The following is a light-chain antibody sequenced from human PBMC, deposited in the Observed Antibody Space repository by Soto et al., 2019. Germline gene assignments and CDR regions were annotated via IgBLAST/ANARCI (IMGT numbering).Light chain of an antibody. CDR3: SSYAGTHIV. V-gene: IGLV2-8*01. CDR2: DVS. CDR1: SSDVGGYNY. J-gene: IGLJ1*01. Sequence: ALTQPPSASGSPGQSVTISCTGTSSDVGGYNYVSWYQQHPGKAPKLMIYDVSSRPSGVPDRFSGSKSGNTASLTVSGLQAEDEADYYCSSYAGTHIVFGTGTKVTVL.